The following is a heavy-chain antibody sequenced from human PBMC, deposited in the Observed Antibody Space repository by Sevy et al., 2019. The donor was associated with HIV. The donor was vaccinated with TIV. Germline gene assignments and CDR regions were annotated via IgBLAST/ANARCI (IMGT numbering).Heavy chain of an antibody. CDR2: ISAYNGNT. J-gene: IGHJ6*02. D-gene: IGHD1-26*01. CDR1: GYTFTSYG. Sequence: ASVKVSCKASGYTFTSYGISWVRQAPGQWLEWMGWISAYNGNTNYAQKLQGRVTMTTDTSTSTAYMELRSLRSDDTAVYYCARDQGELSYYYGMDVWGQGTTVTVSS. CDR3: ARDQGELSYYYGMDV. V-gene: IGHV1-18*01.